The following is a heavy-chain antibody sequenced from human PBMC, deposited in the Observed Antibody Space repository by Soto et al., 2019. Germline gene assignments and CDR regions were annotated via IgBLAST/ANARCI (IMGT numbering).Heavy chain of an antibody. D-gene: IGHD3-3*01. CDR3: ASGRRFLEWLLYN. CDR2: INHSGST. Sequence: SETLSLTCAVYGGSFSGYYWSWIRQPPGKGLEWIGEINHSGSTNYNPSLKSRVTISVDTSKNQFSLKLSSVTAADTAVYYCASGRRFLEWLLYNWGQGTLVTVSS. J-gene: IGHJ4*02. V-gene: IGHV4-34*01. CDR1: GGSFSGYY.